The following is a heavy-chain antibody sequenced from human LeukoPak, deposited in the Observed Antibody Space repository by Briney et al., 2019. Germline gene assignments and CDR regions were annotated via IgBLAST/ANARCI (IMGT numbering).Heavy chain of an antibody. J-gene: IGHJ3*02. CDR2: IYTSGST. Sequence: TSETLSLTCTVSGGSISSYYWSWIRQPAGEGLEWIGRIYTSGSTNYNPSLKSRVTMSVDTSKNQFSLKLSSVTAADTAVYYCASVERPHRAFDIWGQGTMVTVSS. CDR3: ASVERPHRAFDI. V-gene: IGHV4-4*07. CDR1: GGSISSYY. D-gene: IGHD1-1*01.